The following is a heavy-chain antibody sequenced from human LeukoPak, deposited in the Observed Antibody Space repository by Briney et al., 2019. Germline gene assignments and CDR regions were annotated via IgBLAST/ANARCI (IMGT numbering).Heavy chain of an antibody. CDR3: ARDPDYGGKPLGFDY. Sequence: PSETLSLTCIVSGYSISSGYYWGWIRQPPGKGLEWIGYIYYSGSTNYNPSLKSRVTISVDTSKNQFSLKLSSVTAADTAVYYCARDPDYGGKPLGFDYWGQGTLVTVSS. D-gene: IGHD4-23*01. J-gene: IGHJ4*02. CDR2: IYYSGST. V-gene: IGHV4-59*01. CDR1: GYSISSGYY.